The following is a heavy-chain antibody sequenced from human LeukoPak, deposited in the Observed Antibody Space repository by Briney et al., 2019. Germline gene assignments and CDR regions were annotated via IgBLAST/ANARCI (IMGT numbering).Heavy chain of an antibody. CDR2: IYPSGTT. V-gene: IGHV4-39*07. CDR1: GGSISSGSYH. Sequence: PSETLSLTCTVSGGSISSGSYHWGWIRQPPGKGLEWIGNIYPSGTTYYNPSLKTRVTISVDTSKNQFSLKLSSVTAADTAVYFCARAYSSSWYFNWFDPWGQGTLVTVSS. D-gene: IGHD6-13*01. CDR3: ARAYSSSWYFNWFDP. J-gene: IGHJ5*02.